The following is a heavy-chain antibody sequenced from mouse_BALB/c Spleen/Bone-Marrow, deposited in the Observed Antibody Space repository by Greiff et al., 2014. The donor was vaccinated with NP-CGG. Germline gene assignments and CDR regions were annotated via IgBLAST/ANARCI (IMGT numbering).Heavy chain of an antibody. CDR2: ITGGGTT. Sequence: EVKLVESGGGLVKPGESLKFSCAASGITVSSYTISWVRQTPEKRLEWVASITGGGTTYYPDSVKGRFTISRDNARNILYLQVSSLRSEDTAIYYCARHYGYVDAMDYWGQGTSVTVSS. CDR3: ARHYGYVDAMDY. V-gene: IGHV5-6-5*01. J-gene: IGHJ4*01. CDR1: GITVSSYT. D-gene: IGHD1-2*01.